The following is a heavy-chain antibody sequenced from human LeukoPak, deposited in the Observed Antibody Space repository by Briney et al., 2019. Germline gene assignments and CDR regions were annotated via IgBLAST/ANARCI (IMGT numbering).Heavy chain of an antibody. CDR1: GFTFSSYW. CDR2: INSDGSST. D-gene: IGHD2-2*01. J-gene: IGHJ4*02. Sequence: GGSLRLFCAASGFTFSSYWMHWVRQAPGKGLVWVSRINSDGSSTSYADSVKGRFTISRDNAKNTLYLQMNSLRAEDTAVYYCARDQGSCYPLNHYWGQGTLVTVSS. V-gene: IGHV3-74*01. CDR3: ARDQGSCYPLNHY.